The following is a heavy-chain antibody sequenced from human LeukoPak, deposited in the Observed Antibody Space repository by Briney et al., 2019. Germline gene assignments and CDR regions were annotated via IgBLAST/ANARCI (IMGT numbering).Heavy chain of an antibody. CDR3: ARDSEYNKGFDY. CDR1: GGSISSYY. V-gene: IGHV4-59*01. CDR2: IYYSGST. Sequence: SETLSLTCTVSGGSISSYYWSWIRQAPGKGLEWIGYIYYSGSTNYNPSLKSRVTISVGTSKNQFSLKLNSVTAADTAVYYCARDSEYNKGFDYWGQGTLVTVSS. D-gene: IGHD1-1*01. J-gene: IGHJ4*02.